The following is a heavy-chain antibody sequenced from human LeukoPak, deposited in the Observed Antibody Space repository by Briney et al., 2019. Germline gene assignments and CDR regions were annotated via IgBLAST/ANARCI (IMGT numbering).Heavy chain of an antibody. J-gene: IGHJ5*02. Sequence: SETLSLTCAVYGGSFSGYCWSWIRQPPGKGLEWIGEINHSGSTNYNPSLKSRVTISVDTSKNQFSLTLSSVTAAGTAVYYCARCPAMVRGVNWFDPWGQGTLVTVSS. V-gene: IGHV4-34*01. D-gene: IGHD3-10*01. CDR2: INHSGST. CDR1: GGSFSGYC. CDR3: ARCPAMVRGVNWFDP.